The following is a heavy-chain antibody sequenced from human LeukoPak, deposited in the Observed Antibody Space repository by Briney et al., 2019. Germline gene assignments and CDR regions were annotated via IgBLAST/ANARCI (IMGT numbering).Heavy chain of an antibody. CDR2: MNPNSGNT. CDR1: GYTFTSYD. CDR3: ASSITMVRGVLYYGMDV. V-gene: IGHV1-8*01. J-gene: IGHJ6*02. D-gene: IGHD3-10*01. Sequence: ASVKVSCKASGYTFTSYDIDWVRQATGQGLEWMGGMNPNSGNTGYAQKFQGRVTMTRNTAISTAYMELSSLRSEDTAVYYCASSITMVRGVLYYGMDVWGQGTTVTVSS.